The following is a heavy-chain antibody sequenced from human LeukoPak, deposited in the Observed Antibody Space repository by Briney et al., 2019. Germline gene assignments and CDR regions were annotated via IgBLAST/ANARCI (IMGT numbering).Heavy chain of an antibody. J-gene: IGHJ6*03. Sequence: SETLSLTCTVSGGSISSYYWSWIRQPPGKGLEWIGYIYYSGSTNYNPSLKSRVTISVDTSKNQFSLKLSSVTAADTAVYYCARLPSTVVTPVFALSWYYYYYMDVWGKGTTVTVSS. D-gene: IGHD4-23*01. CDR3: ARLPSTVVTPVFALSWYYYYYMDV. CDR1: GGSISSYY. V-gene: IGHV4-59*12. CDR2: IYYSGST.